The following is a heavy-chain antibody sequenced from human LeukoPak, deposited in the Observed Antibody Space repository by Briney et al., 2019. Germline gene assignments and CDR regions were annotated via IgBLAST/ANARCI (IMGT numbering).Heavy chain of an antibody. J-gene: IGHJ4*02. Sequence: GESLKISCKGSGYSFTSYWIGWVRQMPGKGLEWMGIIYPGDSDTRYSPSFQGQVTISADKSISTAYLQWSSLKASDTAMYYCARWAGSYGHTYYFDYWGQGTLVTVSS. CDR3: ARWAGSYGHTYYFDY. CDR2: IYPGDSDT. CDR1: GYSFTSYW. D-gene: IGHD5-18*01. V-gene: IGHV5-51*01.